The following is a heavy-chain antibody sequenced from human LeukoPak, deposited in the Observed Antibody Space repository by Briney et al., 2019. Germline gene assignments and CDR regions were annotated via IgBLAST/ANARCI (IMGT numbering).Heavy chain of an antibody. CDR3: AKGSSGGEMATISQ. J-gene: IGHJ4*02. D-gene: IGHD5-24*01. Sequence: PGGSLRLSCAASGFTFSSYAMSWVRQAPGKGLEWVSAISGSGGSTYYADSVKGRFTISRDNSKNTLYLQMNSLRAEDTAVYYCAKGSSGGEMATISQWGQGTLVTVYS. CDR1: GFTFSSYA. CDR2: ISGSGGST. V-gene: IGHV3-23*01.